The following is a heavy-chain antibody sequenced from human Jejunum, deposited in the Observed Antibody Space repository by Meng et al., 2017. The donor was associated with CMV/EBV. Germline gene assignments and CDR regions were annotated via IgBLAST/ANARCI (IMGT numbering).Heavy chain of an antibody. CDR1: TYY. D-gene: IGHD1-26*01. CDR3: ASDRPFSGTYLTDAFNV. CDR2: IYSSGNT. Sequence: TYYWGWVRQSPGKGLEYIGSIYSSGNTHYNPALQSRAFISIDTSKNQFSLTLTSVTAADTALYYCASDRPFSGTYLTDAFNVWGPGTMVTVSS. J-gene: IGHJ3*01. V-gene: IGHV4-39*07.